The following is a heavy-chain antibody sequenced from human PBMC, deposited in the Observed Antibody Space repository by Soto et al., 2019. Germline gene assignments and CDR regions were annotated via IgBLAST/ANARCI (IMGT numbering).Heavy chain of an antibody. Sequence: PSETLSLTCTVSGGSISSYYWSWIRQPPGKGLEWIGYIYYSGSTNYNPSLKSRVTVSVDTSKNQFSLKLSSVTAADTAVYSCARNTDGGNYDYWGKGTLVAVSS. J-gene: IGHJ4*02. D-gene: IGHD2-15*01. CDR1: GGSISSYY. CDR2: IYYSGST. CDR3: ARNTDGGNYDY. V-gene: IGHV4-59*01.